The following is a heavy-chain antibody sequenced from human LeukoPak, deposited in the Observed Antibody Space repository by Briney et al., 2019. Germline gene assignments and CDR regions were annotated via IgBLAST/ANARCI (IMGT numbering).Heavy chain of an antibody. D-gene: IGHD3-3*01. CDR1: GFTFSDFY. CDR2: ISSSGSTI. Sequence: GGSLRLSCAASGFTFSDFYMSWIRQAPGKGLEWVSYISSSGSTIYYADSVKGRFTISRDNSKNTLYLQMNSLRAQDTAVYYCAKVVYDFWSGYYFWGQGTLVTVSS. J-gene: IGHJ4*02. CDR3: AKVVYDFWSGYYF. V-gene: IGHV3-11*01.